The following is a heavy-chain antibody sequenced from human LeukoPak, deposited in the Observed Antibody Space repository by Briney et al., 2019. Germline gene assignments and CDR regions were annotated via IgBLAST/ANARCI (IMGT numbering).Heavy chain of an antibody. Sequence: GGSLRLSCAASGLTFSSYSMSWVRQAPGKGLEWVSAISGSGGSTYYADSVKGRFTISRANSKNTLYLQMKSLRAEDTAVYYCAKIAPLLRYFDWLLGAFDIWGQGTMVTVSS. J-gene: IGHJ3*02. CDR2: ISGSGGST. CDR3: AKIAPLLRYFDWLLGAFDI. CDR1: GLTFSSYS. D-gene: IGHD3-9*01. V-gene: IGHV3-23*01.